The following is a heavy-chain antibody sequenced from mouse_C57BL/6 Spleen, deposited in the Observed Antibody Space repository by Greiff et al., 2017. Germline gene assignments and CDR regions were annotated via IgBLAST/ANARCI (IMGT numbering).Heavy chain of an antibody. D-gene: IGHD2-4*01. CDR1: GYTFTSYW. CDR2: INPSNGGT. V-gene: IGHV1-53*01. Sequence: QVQLQQPGTELVKPGASVKLSCKASGYTFTSYWMHWVKQRPGQGLEWIGKINPSNGGTNYNQKFKSKATLTVDKSSSTAYMQLSSLTSEDSAVYYCARSTLCDDYDYWYFDVWGTGTTVTVSS. J-gene: IGHJ1*03. CDR3: ARSTLCDDYDYWYFDV.